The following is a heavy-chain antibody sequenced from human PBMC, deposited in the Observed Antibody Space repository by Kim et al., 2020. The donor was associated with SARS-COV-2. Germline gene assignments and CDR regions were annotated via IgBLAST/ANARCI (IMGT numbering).Heavy chain of an antibody. CDR3: AREESSGWYPFDY. Sequence: YADSVKSGFTNSEDNAKNSLYLQMNSLRAEDTAVYYCAREESSGWYPFDYWGQGTLVTVSS. J-gene: IGHJ4*02. V-gene: IGHV3-21*01. D-gene: IGHD6-19*01.